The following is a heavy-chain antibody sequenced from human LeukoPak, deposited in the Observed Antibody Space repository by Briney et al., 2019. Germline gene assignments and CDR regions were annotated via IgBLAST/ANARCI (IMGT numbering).Heavy chain of an antibody. Sequence: SVKVSCKASGGTFSSYAISWVRQAPGQGLEWMGGIIPIFGIANYAQKFQGRVTITADKSTSTAYMELSSLRSEDTAVYYCAREESSTVVFDYWGQGTLVTVSS. CDR3: AREESSTVVFDY. CDR2: IIPIFGIA. V-gene: IGHV1-69*10. J-gene: IGHJ4*02. D-gene: IGHD4-23*01. CDR1: GGTFSSYA.